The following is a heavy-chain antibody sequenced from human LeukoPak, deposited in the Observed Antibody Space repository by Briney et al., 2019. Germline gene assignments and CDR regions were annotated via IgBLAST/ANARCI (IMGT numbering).Heavy chain of an antibody. J-gene: IGHJ6*02. V-gene: IGHV3-74*01. CDR1: GFTFSSYW. Sequence: GGSLRLSCAASGFTFSSYWMHWVRQAPGKGLVWVSRINSDGSSTSYADSVKGRFTISRDNAKNTLYPQMNSLRAEDTAVYYCAKGDYDFWSGYPYYYGMDVWGQGTTVTVSS. CDR2: INSDGSST. D-gene: IGHD3-3*01. CDR3: AKGDYDFWSGYPYYYGMDV.